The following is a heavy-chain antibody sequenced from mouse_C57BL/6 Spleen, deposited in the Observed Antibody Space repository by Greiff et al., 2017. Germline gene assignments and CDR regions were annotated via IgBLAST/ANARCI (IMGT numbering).Heavy chain of an antibody. CDR3: ARQYDDDGAWFAY. CDR2: ISSGGSYT. D-gene: IGHD2-4*01. J-gene: IGHJ3*01. Sequence: EVQGVESGGDLVKPGGSLKLSCAASGFTFSSYGMSWVRQTPDKRLEWVATISSGGSYTYYPDSVKGRFTISRDNAKNTLYLQMISLKSEDTAMXYCARQYDDDGAWFAYWGQGTLVTVSA. CDR1: GFTFSSYG. V-gene: IGHV5-6*01.